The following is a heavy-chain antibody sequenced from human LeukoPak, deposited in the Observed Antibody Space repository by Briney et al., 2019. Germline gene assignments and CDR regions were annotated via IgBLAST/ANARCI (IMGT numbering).Heavy chain of an antibody. CDR2: ISGSASST. CDR3: AKESSYYGSGSYYKAFDY. D-gene: IGHD3-10*01. CDR1: GFTFSSYA. V-gene: IGHV3-23*01. J-gene: IGHJ4*02. Sequence: PGGSLRLSCAASGFTFSSYAMSWVRQAPGKGLEWVSAISGSASSTYYADSAKGRFTISRDNSKNTLYLQMNSLRAEDTAVYYCAKESSYYGSGSYYKAFDYWGQGTLVTVSS.